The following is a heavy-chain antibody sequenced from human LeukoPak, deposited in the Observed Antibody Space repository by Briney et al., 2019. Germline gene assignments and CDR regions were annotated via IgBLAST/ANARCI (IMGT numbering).Heavy chain of an antibody. CDR1: GFTFSAYR. V-gene: IGHV3-21*01. D-gene: IGHD3-10*01. CDR2: ISRSSSDI. CDR3: ARTYGSGSDSYYFDH. J-gene: IGHJ4*02. Sequence: MTGGSLRLSCAASGFTFSAYRMNWVRQAPGKGLEWVSSISRSSSDIFYADSVKGRFTISRDKGSLYLQMNSLRAEDTAVYYCARTYGSGSDSYYFDHWGQGILVTVSS.